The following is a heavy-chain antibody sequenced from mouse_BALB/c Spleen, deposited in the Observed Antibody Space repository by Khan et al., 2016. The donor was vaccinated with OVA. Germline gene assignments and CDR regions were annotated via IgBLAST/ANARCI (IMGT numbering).Heavy chain of an antibody. CDR1: GYTFTDYY. V-gene: IGHV1-77*01. Sequence: VQLQQSGAELARPGASVKLSCKASGYTFTDYYINWVKQRTGQGLEWIGEISPGSGATYYNECFKGKATLTADKSSSTPYLQLSSLTSEATAVYFCARRNYFGYTFAYWGQGTLVTVSA. D-gene: IGHD1-2*01. J-gene: IGHJ3*01. CDR3: ARRNYFGYTFAY. CDR2: ISPGSGAT.